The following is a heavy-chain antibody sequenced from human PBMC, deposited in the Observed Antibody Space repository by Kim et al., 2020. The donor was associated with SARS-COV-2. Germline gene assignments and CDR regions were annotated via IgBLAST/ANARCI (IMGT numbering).Heavy chain of an antibody. Sequence: KSRVTISVDTSKNQFSLKLSSVTAADTAVYYCASRDYYDSSGALGPWFDPWGQGTLVTVSS. D-gene: IGHD3-22*01. V-gene: IGHV4-39*07. J-gene: IGHJ5*02. CDR3: ASRDYYDSSGALGPWFDP.